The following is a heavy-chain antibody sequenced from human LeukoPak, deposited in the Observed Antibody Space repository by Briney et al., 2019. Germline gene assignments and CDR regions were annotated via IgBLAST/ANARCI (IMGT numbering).Heavy chain of an antibody. J-gene: IGHJ4*02. D-gene: IGHD6-13*01. CDR3: ARDRGSSWGCFDY. V-gene: IGHV3-21*01. Sequence: PGGSLRLSCAASVFTFTSYSMNWVRQAPGKGLEWVSSISSSSSYIYYADSVKGRFTISRDNAKNSLYLQMNSLRAEDTAVYYCARDRGSSWGCFDYWGQGTLVTVSS. CDR1: VFTFTSYS. CDR2: ISSSSSYI.